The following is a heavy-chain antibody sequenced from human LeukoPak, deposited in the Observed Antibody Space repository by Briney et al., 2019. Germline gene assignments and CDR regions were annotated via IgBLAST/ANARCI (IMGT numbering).Heavy chain of an antibody. V-gene: IGHV4-59*01. CDR3: ARGGIVGSRTNWFDP. CDR2: IYYIGST. J-gene: IGHJ5*02. CDR1: GGSIRSYY. Sequence: TSETLSLSCTVSGGSIRSYYWSWIRQPPGKGLECIGYIYYIGSTNYNPSLKSRVTISLDTSKSQFSLKLTSVTPADTAVYYCARGGIVGSRTNWFDPWGQGTLVTVSS. D-gene: IGHD1-26*01.